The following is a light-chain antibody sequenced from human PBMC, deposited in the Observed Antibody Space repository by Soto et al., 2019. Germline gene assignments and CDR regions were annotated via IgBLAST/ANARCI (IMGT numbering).Light chain of an antibody. J-gene: IGKJ2*01. Sequence: EVVLTQSPGTLSLSPGDRATLSCRASQTVTRDYLAWYQQKPGQAPRLLIYGSSNSASGIPDRFSGSGSGTDFTLTITSLEPEDFAGYHCQHFGSSLYTFGQVTKLQIK. CDR1: QTVTRDY. CDR3: QHFGSSLYT. V-gene: IGKV3-20*01. CDR2: GSS.